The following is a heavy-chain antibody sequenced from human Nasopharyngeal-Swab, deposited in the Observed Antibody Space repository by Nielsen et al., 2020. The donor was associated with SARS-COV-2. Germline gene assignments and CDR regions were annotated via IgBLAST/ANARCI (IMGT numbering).Heavy chain of an antibody. J-gene: IGHJ6*02. CDR1: GFTFSSNA. Sequence: GESLKISGAASGFTFSSNAMSRVCQAPVKGLEWVSIISGSGDTTYYADCVKDRFTISRDNSKNTLYLQTNSLRVEDTAVYYCAKAPYLRGMDVWGQGTTVTVSS. CDR3: AKAPYLRGMDV. V-gene: IGHV3-23*01. CDR2: ISGSGDTT. D-gene: IGHD2-21*01.